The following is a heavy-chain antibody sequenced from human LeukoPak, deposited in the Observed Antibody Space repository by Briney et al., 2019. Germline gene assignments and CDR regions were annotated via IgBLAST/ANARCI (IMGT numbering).Heavy chain of an antibody. CDR3: AKQTLVHYFWGELRFYDY. Sequence: PGGSLRLSCAASGFTFSSYAMSWVRQAPGKGLEWVSAISGSGGSTYYADSVKGRFTISRDNSKNTLYLQMNSLRAEDTAVYYCAKQTLVHYFWGELRFYDYWGQGTLVTVSS. CDR1: GFTFSSYA. CDR2: ISGSGGST. V-gene: IGHV3-23*01. J-gene: IGHJ4*02. D-gene: IGHD3-16*01.